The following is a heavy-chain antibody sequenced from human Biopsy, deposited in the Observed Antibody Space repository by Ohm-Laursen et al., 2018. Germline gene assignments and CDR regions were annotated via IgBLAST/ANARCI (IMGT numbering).Heavy chain of an antibody. CDR1: GGSLSSYS. J-gene: IGHJ5*02. D-gene: IGHD1-14*01. CDR2: IYTSGIT. CDR3: ARDRDRRGWFDP. Sequence: SETLSLTCTVPGGSLSSYSWNWIRQPAGQGLEWIGQIYTSGITNYNPSLKSRVTMSVDTSKNKFSLRVSSVTAADTAVYYCARDRDRRGWFDPWGQGTLVTVSS. V-gene: IGHV4-4*07.